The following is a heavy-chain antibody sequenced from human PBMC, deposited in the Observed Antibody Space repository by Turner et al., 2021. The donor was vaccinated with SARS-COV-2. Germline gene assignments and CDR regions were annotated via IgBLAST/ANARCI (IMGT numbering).Heavy chain of an antibody. CDR2: INPSGDST. D-gene: IGHD3-10*01. CDR3: ARDDLGGSDAFDI. Sequence: QVQLVQSGAEVKKPGASVKVSCKASRYTFTSYYMHWVRQAPGQGLEWMGIINPSGDSTSYAQKFQGRVTMTRDTSTSTVYMELSSLRSEDTAVYYCARDDLGGSDAFDIWGQGTMVTVSS. J-gene: IGHJ3*02. CDR1: RYTFTSYY. V-gene: IGHV1-46*01.